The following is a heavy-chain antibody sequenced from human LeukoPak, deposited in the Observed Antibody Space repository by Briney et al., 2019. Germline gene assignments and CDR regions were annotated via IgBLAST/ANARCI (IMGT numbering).Heavy chain of an antibody. J-gene: IGHJ2*01. D-gene: IGHD6-6*01. CDR3: ARMPPSIPSRPSWYFDL. CDR2: IFAGDSDT. Sequence: GESLKISCKGSGYTFSDYLIAWVRRMPGKGLEWMGFIFAGDSDTRYSASFVGQVTISADKSANTAYLQWSSLKASDTAMYYCARMPPSIPSRPSWYFDLWGRGTLVTVSS. CDR1: GYTFSDYL. V-gene: IGHV5-51*01.